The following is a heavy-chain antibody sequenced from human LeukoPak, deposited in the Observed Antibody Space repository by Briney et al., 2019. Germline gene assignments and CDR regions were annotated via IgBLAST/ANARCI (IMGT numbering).Heavy chain of an antibody. CDR1: GFTFSSFA. Sequence: GGSLRLSCAASGFTFSSFAMTWVHQAPGKGLEWVSIISASGGTTDYADSVKGRFTISRDNSNNMLYLQMNSLRAEDTAVYYCTKRGAYYVDYWGRGIPVTVSS. D-gene: IGHD3-16*01. CDR3: TKRGAYYVDY. J-gene: IGHJ4*02. V-gene: IGHV3-23*01. CDR2: ISASGGTT.